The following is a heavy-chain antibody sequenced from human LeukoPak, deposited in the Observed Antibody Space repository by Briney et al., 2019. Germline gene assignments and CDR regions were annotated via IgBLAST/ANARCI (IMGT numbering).Heavy chain of an antibody. CDR3: ARDYYDSSGYYSLQH. Sequence: GGSLRLSCAASGFTFSDYYMSWIRQAPGKGLEWVSSISSSSSYIYYADSVKGRFTISRDNAKNSLYLQMNSLRAEDTAVYYCARDYYDSSGYYSLQHWGQGTLVTVSS. V-gene: IGHV3-11*06. CDR1: GFTFSDYY. D-gene: IGHD3-22*01. J-gene: IGHJ1*01. CDR2: ISSSSSYI.